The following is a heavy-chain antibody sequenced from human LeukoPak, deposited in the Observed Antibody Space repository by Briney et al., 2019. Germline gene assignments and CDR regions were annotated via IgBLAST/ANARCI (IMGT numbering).Heavy chain of an antibody. D-gene: IGHD6-19*01. CDR1: GFTFSNYI. Sequence: PGGSLRLSCAASGFTFSNYIMHWVRPAPGKGLDWVAVIIENGSNQYYADSVKGRFTISRDNSKNTLFLQMNSLRGEDTAMYYCARVQGGGYRTADYWGQGTLVTVSS. CDR2: IIENGSNQ. J-gene: IGHJ4*02. V-gene: IGHV3-30*04. CDR3: ARVQGGGYRTADY.